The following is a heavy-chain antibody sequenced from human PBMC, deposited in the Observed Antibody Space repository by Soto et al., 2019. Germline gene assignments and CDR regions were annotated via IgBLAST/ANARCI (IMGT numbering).Heavy chain of an antibody. CDR2: ISYDGSNK. Sequence: QVQLVESGAGVVQPGRSLRLSCAASGFTFSSYGMHWVRQAPGKGLEWVAVISYDGSNKYYADSVKGRFTISRDNSKNTLYLQMNSLRAEDTAVYYCAKAGRQWLDLDAFDIWGQGTMVTVSS. CDR1: GFTFSSYG. J-gene: IGHJ3*02. CDR3: AKAGRQWLDLDAFDI. V-gene: IGHV3-30*18. D-gene: IGHD6-19*01.